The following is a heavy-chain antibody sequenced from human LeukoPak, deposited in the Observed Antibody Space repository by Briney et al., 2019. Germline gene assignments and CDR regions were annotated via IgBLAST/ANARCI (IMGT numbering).Heavy chain of an antibody. CDR3: AKQKIHIAARPAYYYGMDV. J-gene: IGHJ6*02. V-gene: IGHV3-30*18. Sequence: PGRSLRLSCAASGFTFSSYGMHWVRQAPGKGLEWVAVISYDGSNKYYADSVKGRFTISRDNSKNTLYLQMNSLRAEDTAVYYCAKQKIHIAARPAYYYGMDVWGQGTTVTVSS. D-gene: IGHD6-6*01. CDR1: GFTFSSYG. CDR2: ISYDGSNK.